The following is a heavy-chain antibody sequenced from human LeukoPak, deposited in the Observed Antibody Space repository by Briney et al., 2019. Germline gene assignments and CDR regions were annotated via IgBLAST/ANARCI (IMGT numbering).Heavy chain of an antibody. CDR1: GFTFDSHA. CDR3: ARRGNYSYYHMDV. J-gene: IGHJ6*03. Sequence: AGGSLRLSCAASGFTFDSHAMNWVCQAPGKGLEWISYISTASSTVHYADSVKGRFTISRDNAKNSLYLQMNSLRADDTAMYYCARRGNYSYYHMDVWGKGTTVTVSS. V-gene: IGHV3-48*01. CDR2: ISTASSTV.